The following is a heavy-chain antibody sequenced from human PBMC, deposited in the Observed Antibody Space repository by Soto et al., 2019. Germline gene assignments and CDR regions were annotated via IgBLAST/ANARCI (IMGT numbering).Heavy chain of an antibody. CDR1: GGPFSSHT. Sequence: SVKVSCKASGGPFSSHTFSWVRQTPGQGLEWMGGIIPISGTANYAQNFQGRVTITADESTSTAYMELSSLRSEDTAVYYCASARGAFDIWGQGTMVTVSS. D-gene: IGHD3-10*01. V-gene: IGHV1-69*13. J-gene: IGHJ3*02. CDR3: ASARGAFDI. CDR2: IIPISGTA.